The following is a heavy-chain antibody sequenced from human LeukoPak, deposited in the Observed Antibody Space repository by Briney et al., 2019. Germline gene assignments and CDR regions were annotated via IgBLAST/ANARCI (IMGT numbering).Heavy chain of an antibody. Sequence: GRSLRLSCAASGFTFSSYGMHWVRQAPGKGLEWVAVIWYDGSNKYYADSVKGRFTISRDNSKNTLYLQMNSLRAEDTAVYYCARDPAMYSSGWLFDYWGQGTLVTVSS. J-gene: IGHJ4*02. D-gene: IGHD6-19*01. CDR1: GFTFSSYG. V-gene: IGHV3-33*01. CDR3: ARDPAMYSSGWLFDY. CDR2: IWYDGSNK.